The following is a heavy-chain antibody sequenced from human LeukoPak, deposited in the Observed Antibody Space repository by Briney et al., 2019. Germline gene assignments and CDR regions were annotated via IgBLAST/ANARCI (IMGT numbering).Heavy chain of an antibody. CDR2: ISSSGKTI. CDR1: GFTFSDHY. J-gene: IGHJ6*02. CDR3: ARAFCSSATCIHYYGLDV. D-gene: IGHD2-2*01. V-gene: IGHV3-11*01. Sequence: GSLRLSCVASGFTFSDHYMSWIRQAPGKGLEWISYISSSGKTIYTADSVRDRFTISRDNADNSLYLEVTSLRAEDTAAYYCARAFCSSATCIHYYGLDVWGQGTTVAVSS.